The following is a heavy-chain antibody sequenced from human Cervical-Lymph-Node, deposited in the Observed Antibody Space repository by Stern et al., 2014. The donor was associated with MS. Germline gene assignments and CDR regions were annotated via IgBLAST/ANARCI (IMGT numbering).Heavy chain of an antibody. J-gene: IGHJ5*02. V-gene: IGHV7-4-1*02. D-gene: IGHD5-24*01. Sequence: VQLVESGSELKKPGASVKVSCKASGYTFTTFRMNWVRQAPGQRLEWMGWIDTNTGIPTYAQAFTGRFVFSLDTSVTTAYLEISSLKTEDTAVYYCARQYGTRDFDPWGQGTLVTVSS. CDR3: ARQYGTRDFDP. CDR1: GYTFTTFR. CDR2: IDTNTGIP.